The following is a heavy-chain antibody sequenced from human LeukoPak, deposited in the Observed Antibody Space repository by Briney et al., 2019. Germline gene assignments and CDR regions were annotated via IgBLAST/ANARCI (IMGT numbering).Heavy chain of an antibody. CDR3: ARLVDTAMGNWFDP. V-gene: IGHV4-59*01. CDR1: GGSISSYY. J-gene: IGHJ5*02. Sequence: SETLSLTCTVSGGSISSYYWNWIRQPPGKGLEWIGYIYYSGSTNYNPSLKSRVAISVGTSKNQFSLKLSSVTAADTAVYYCARLVDTAMGNWFDPWGQGTLVTVSS. D-gene: IGHD5-18*01. CDR2: IYYSGST.